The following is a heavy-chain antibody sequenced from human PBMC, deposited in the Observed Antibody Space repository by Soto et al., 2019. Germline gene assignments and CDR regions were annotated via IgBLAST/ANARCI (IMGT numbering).Heavy chain of an antibody. Sequence: QVQLVESGGGVVQPGRSLRLSCAASGFTFSRNGMHWVRLAPGKGLEWVAVISYDGNNKYYADSVKGRFTISRDNSKNTLYLQMDSLRTEDTAVYYCAKDLRPFSPEVIPAAIFDYWGQGTLVTVSS. CDR1: GFTFSRNG. V-gene: IGHV3-30*18. J-gene: IGHJ4*02. CDR2: ISYDGNNK. D-gene: IGHD2-2*01. CDR3: AKDLRPFSPEVIPAAIFDY.